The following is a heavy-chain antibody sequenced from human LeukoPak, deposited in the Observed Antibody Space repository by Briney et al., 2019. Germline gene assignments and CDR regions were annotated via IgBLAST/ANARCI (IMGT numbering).Heavy chain of an antibody. V-gene: IGHV3-30*02. CDR3: AKQGLVPATAGD. D-gene: IGHD2-2*01. CDR1: GFIFSSCG. J-gene: IGHJ4*02. Sequence: GGSLRLSCAASGFIFSSCGMHWVRQAPGKGLEWVAFIRHGDNDENNKYYADSVKGRFSISRDNSMNTLYLQMNSLRPEDTAVYYCAKQGLVPATAGDWGQGTLVTVSS. CDR2: IRHGDNDENNK.